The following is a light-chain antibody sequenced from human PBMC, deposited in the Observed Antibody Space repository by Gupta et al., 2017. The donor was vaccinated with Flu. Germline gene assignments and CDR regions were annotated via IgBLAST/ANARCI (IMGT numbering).Light chain of an antibody. CDR1: QSITNY. Sequence: DIQMTQSPSSLSASVGDRVTITCRASQSITNYLNWYQQKPGKAPNVLIYAASGVQSGVPSRFSGSGSGTDFTLTISRLHPEDFAIYYCQQSDSTPYTFGQGTKMEIK. V-gene: IGKV1-39*01. J-gene: IGKJ2*01. CDR3: QQSDSTPYT. CDR2: AAS.